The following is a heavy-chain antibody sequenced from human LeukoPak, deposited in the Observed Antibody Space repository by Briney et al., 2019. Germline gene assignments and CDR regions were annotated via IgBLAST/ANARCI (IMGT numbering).Heavy chain of an antibody. Sequence: GGSLRLSCAASGFTFSNYWMHWVRQAPGKGLEWVSYISSSSSPIYYADSVKGRFTISRDNAKNSLYLQMNSLRDEDTAVYFCARDRCSSTSCDNFDSWGQGTLVTVSS. CDR3: ARDRCSSTSCDNFDS. CDR1: GFTFSNYW. V-gene: IGHV3-48*02. D-gene: IGHD2-2*02. CDR2: ISSSSSPI. J-gene: IGHJ4*02.